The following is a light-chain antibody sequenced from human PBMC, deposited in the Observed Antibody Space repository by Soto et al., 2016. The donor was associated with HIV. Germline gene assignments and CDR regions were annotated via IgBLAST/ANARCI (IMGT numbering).Light chain of an antibody. CDR2: DDD. CDR1: DIGSKS. V-gene: IGLV3-21*03. CDR3: QVWDSSTNHVV. J-gene: IGLJ2*01. Sequence: SYVLPQPPSVSVAPGKTARITCGGNDIGSKSVHWYQQKPGQAPVLVVYDDDDRPSGIPERFSGSSSGNTATLTISRVEIGDEADYFCQVWDSSTNHVVFGGGTKLTVL.